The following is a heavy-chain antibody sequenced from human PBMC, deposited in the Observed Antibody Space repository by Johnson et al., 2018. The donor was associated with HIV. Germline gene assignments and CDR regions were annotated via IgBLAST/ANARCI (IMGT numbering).Heavy chain of an antibody. CDR1: GFTFSSNY. CDR2: IYSGGST. V-gene: IGHV3-66*02. Sequence: VQLVESGGGVVQPGRSLRLSCAASGFTFSSNYMSWVRQAPGKGLEWVSVIYSGGSTYYADSVKGRFTISRDNSKNTLYLQMNSLRAEDTAVYYCARGYYDSSGRTGAFDIWGQGTMVTVSS. CDR3: ARGYYDSSGRTGAFDI. J-gene: IGHJ3*02. D-gene: IGHD3-22*01.